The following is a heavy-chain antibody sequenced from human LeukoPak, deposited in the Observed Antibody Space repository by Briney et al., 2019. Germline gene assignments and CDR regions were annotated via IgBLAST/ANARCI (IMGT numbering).Heavy chain of an antibody. CDR3: ARVRRVGSGSYYSWFDP. V-gene: IGHV1-46*01. Sequence: VASVKVSCKASGYTFTSYYMHWVRQAPGQGLEWKGIINPSGGSTSYAQKFQGRVTMSRDTSTSTVYMELSSLRSEDTAVYYCARVRRVGSGSYYSWFDPWGQGTLVTVSS. CDR1: GYTFTSYY. CDR2: INPSGGST. D-gene: IGHD3-10*01. J-gene: IGHJ5*02.